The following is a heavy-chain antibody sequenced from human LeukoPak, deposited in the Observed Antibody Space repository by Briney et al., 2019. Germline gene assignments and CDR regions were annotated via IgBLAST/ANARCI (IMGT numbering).Heavy chain of an antibody. V-gene: IGHV4-59*08. CDR1: GGSISSYY. CDR3: ARHGCSGTSCYDGAFDI. D-gene: IGHD2-2*01. Sequence: PSETLSLTCTVSGGSISSYYWSWIRQPPGKGLEWIGYIYYSGSTNYNPSLKSRVTISVDTSKNQFSLKLSSVTAADTAVYYCARHGCSGTSCYDGAFDIWGQGTMVTVSS. CDR2: IYYSGST. J-gene: IGHJ3*02.